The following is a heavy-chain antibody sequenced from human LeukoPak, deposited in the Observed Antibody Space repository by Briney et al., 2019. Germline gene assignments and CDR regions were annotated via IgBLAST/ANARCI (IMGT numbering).Heavy chain of an antibody. CDR1: GGSISSHY. Sequence: SETLSLTCTVSGGSISSHYWSWIRQHPGKGLEWIGYIYYSGSTYYNPSLKSRVTITVDTSKNQYSLKLSSVTAADTAVYYCARMDYGDYNWFDPWGQGTLVTVSS. CDR2: IYYSGST. V-gene: IGHV4-59*06. J-gene: IGHJ5*02. CDR3: ARMDYGDYNWFDP. D-gene: IGHD4-17*01.